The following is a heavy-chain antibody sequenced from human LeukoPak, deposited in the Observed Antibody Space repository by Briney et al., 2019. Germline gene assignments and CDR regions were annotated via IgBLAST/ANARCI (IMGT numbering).Heavy chain of an antibody. V-gene: IGHV4-38-2*02. CDR2: IYHSGST. CDR1: GYSISSGYY. Sequence: SETLSLTCTVSGYSISSGYYWGWIRQPPGKGLEWIGSIYHSGSTYYNPSLKSRVTISVDTSKNQFSLKPSSVTAADTAVYYCARRLPRGKQWLVRSYFDYWGQGTLVTVSS. J-gene: IGHJ4*02. CDR3: ARRLPRGKQWLVRSYFDY. D-gene: IGHD6-19*01.